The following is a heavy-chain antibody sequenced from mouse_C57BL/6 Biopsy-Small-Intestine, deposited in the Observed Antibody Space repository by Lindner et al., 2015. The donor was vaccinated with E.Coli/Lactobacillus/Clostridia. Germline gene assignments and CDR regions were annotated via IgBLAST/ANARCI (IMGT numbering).Heavy chain of an antibody. D-gene: IGHD3-1*01. CDR2: INAENGNT. J-gene: IGHJ4*01. V-gene: IGHV14-1*02. CDR1: GYNFNRYI. Sequence: SVKVSCKPSGYNFNRYIMHWVRQAPGQRLEWMGWINAENGNTEYLQKFQGRLTITRDTSATTVYMEMSSVRSDDTAVYYCARSPFFEDIGEFDYWGQGTLVTVSS. CDR3: ARSPFFEDIGEFDY.